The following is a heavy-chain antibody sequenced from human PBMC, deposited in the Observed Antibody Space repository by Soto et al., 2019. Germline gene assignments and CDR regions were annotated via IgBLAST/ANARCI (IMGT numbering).Heavy chain of an antibody. J-gene: IGHJ6*03. CDR1: GFTFSSYA. Sequence: GGSLRLSCAASGFTFSSYAMHWVRRAPGKGLEYVSAISSNGGSTYYANSVKGRFTISRDNSKNTLYLQMGSLRAEDMAVYYCARVFFEYYDILTGYPGDYYYYMDVWGKGTTVTVSS. V-gene: IGHV3-64*01. CDR2: ISSNGGST. CDR3: ARVFFEYYDILTGYPGDYYYYMDV. D-gene: IGHD3-9*01.